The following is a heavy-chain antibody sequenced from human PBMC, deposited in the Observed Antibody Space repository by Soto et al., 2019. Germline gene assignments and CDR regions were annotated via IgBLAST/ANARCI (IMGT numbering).Heavy chain of an antibody. V-gene: IGHV2-5*02. J-gene: IGHJ5*02. CDR3: AHAPGIAVTTNWFDP. CDR1: GFSLSTSEVG. D-gene: IGHD6-19*01. CDR2: IYWDDDK. Sequence: SGPTLVNPTQTLTLTCTFSGFSLSTSEVGVGWIRQPPGKALQWLALIYWDDDKRYSPSLKSRLTITKDTSKNQVVLTMTNMDPVDTTTYYFAHAPGIAVTTNWFDPWGQGILVTVSS.